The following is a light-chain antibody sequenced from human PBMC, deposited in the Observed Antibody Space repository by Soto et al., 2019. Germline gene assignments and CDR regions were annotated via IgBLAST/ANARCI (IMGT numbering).Light chain of an antibody. CDR1: QSVGSN. V-gene: IGKV3-15*01. Sequence: EIVMTQSPVTLSVSPGERATLSCRASQSVGSNLAWYQQRPGQAHRLLIYGASTRATDIPARFSGSGSGTEFTLTISSLQSEDFAVYYCQHHDNWPYTFGQGTNLEIK. J-gene: IGKJ2*01. CDR2: GAS. CDR3: QHHDNWPYT.